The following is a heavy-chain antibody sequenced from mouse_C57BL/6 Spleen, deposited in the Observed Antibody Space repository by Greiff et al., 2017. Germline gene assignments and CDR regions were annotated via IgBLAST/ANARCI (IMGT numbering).Heavy chain of an antibody. V-gene: IGHV2-9-1*01. CDR3: ARDDYDYGDYYAMGY. J-gene: IGHJ4*01. D-gene: IGHD2-4*01. CDR2: IWTGGGT. CDR1: GFSLTSYA. Sequence: QVQLKESGPGLVAPSQSLSITCTVSGFSLTSYAISWVRQPPGKGLEWLGVIWTGGGTNYNSALKSRLSISKDNSKSQVFIKMNSLQTEDTARYYCARDDYDYGDYYAMGYWGQGASVTVSS.